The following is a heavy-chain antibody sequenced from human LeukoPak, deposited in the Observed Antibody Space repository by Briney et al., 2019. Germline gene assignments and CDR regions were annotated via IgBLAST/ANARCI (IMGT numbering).Heavy chain of an antibody. J-gene: IGHJ4*02. V-gene: IGHV3-20*04. CDR1: GFTLDDYG. CDR2: INWNGRRT. D-gene: IGHD1-26*01. CDR3: ARNLGGPDDV. Sequence: RGGSLRLSCAASGFTLDDYGMSWVRQAPGKGLEWVSGINWNGRRTGYADSVKGRFTISRDNAKNTLYLQMNSLRAEDTALYYCARNLGGPDDVWGQGTLVTVSS.